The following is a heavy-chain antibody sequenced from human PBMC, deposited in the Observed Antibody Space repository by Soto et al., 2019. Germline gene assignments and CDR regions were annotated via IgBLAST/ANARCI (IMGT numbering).Heavy chain of an antibody. J-gene: IGHJ6*02. V-gene: IGHV4-59*08. D-gene: IGHD3-9*01. CDR1: GGSISSYY. CDR2: IYYSGST. Sequence: SETLSLTCTVSGGSISSYYCSWIRQPPGKGLEWIGYIYYSGSTNYNPSLKSRVTISVDTSKNQFSLKLSSVTAADTAVYYCARQHDHQTRVLNSKDYYYGMDVWGQGTTVTVSS. CDR3: ARQHDHQTRVLNSKDYYYGMDV.